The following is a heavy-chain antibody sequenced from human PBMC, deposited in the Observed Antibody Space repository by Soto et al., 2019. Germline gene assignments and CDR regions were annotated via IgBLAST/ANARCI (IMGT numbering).Heavy chain of an antibody. Sequence: LSLTCTVSGGSISSSSYYWGWIRQPPGKGLEWIGSIYYSGSTYYNPSLKSRVTISVDTSKNQFSLKLSSVTAADTAVYYCASGFGELLPYFDYWGQGTLVTVSS. D-gene: IGHD3-10*01. CDR3: ASGFGELLPYFDY. CDR1: GGSISSSSYY. V-gene: IGHV4-39*01. CDR2: IYYSGST. J-gene: IGHJ4*02.